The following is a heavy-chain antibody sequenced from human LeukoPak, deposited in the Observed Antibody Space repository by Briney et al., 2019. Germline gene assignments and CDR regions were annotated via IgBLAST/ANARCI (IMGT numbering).Heavy chain of an antibody. CDR2: ISSSSSYI. J-gene: IGHJ4*02. CDR1: GFTFGSYS. V-gene: IGHV3-21*01. Sequence: GGSLRLSCAASGFTFGSYSMNWVRQAPGKGLEWVSSISSSSSYIYYADSVKGRFTISRDNAKNSLYLQMNSLRAEDTAVYYCARDLHLSLDYWGQGTLVTVSS. D-gene: IGHD3-16*01. CDR3: ARDLHLSLDY.